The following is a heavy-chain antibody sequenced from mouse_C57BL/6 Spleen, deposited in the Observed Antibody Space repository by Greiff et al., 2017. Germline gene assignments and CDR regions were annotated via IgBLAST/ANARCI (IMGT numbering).Heavy chain of an antibody. D-gene: IGHD1-1*01. V-gene: IGHV10-3*01. Sequence: EVQVVESGGGLVQPKGSLKLSCAASGFTFNTYAMHWVRQAPGKGLEWVARIRSKSSNYATYYADSVKDRFTISRDDSQSMLYLQMNNLKTEDTAMYYCVREDYYGSGYAMDYWGQGTSVTVSS. CDR2: IRSKSSNYAT. CDR3: VREDYYGSGYAMDY. J-gene: IGHJ4*01. CDR1: GFTFNTYA.